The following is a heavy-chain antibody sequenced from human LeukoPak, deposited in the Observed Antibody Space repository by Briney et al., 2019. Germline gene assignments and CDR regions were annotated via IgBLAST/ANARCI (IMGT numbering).Heavy chain of an antibody. CDR2: IKQDEIEK. CDR1: GFALSSYS. D-gene: IGHD6-25*01. V-gene: IGHV3-7*05. Sequence: GGSLRLSCAASGFALSSYSMSWVRQAPGKGLEWVANIKQDEIEKYYADSVKGRFTISRDNAKNSLHLQMNSLRAEDTAAYYCARGASAAVWGQGTLVTVSS. J-gene: IGHJ4*02. CDR3: ARGASAAV.